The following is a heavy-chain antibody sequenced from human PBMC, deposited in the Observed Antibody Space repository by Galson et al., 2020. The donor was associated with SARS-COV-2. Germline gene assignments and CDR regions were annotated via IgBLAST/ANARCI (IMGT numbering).Heavy chain of an antibody. V-gene: IGHV5-51*01. D-gene: IGHD2-21*02. J-gene: IGHJ4*02. CDR2: IYPEDSDV. CDR1: GYTFTSHW. CDR3: TRRAHIAGDDMGFDY. Sequence: GESLKIYCQSFGYTFTSHWIAWVRRMPGKGLEWVGFIYPEDSDVRYSPSFEGQVTISVDKSRSTAYLKWSSLKASDTATDYCTRRAHIAGDDMGFDYWGLGTLVTVSS.